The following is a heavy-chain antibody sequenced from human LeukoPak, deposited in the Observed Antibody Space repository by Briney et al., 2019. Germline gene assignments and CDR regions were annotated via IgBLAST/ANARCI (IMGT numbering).Heavy chain of an antibody. D-gene: IGHD3-22*01. CDR3: ARSSRLRGYYDSSGYYAFDY. CDR1: GGSFSGYY. Sequence: PSETLSLTCAVYGGSFSGYYWSWIRQPPGKGLEWIGEINHSGSTNYNPSLKSRVTISVDTSKNQFSLKLSSVTAADTAVYYCARSSRLRGYYDSSGYYAFDYWGQGTLVTVSS. J-gene: IGHJ4*02. V-gene: IGHV4-34*01. CDR2: INHSGST.